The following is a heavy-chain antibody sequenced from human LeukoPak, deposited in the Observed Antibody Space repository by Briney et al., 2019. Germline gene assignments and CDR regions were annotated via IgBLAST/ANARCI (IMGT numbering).Heavy chain of an antibody. V-gene: IGHV1-18*01. D-gene: IGHD3-22*01. CDR2: ISAYNGNT. CDR1: GYTFTNYG. J-gene: IGHJ4*02. Sequence: ASVKVSCKASGYTFTNYGISWVRQAPGQGLEWMGWISAYNGNTNQAQRLQGRVTMTTDTSTRTAYMELRSLRSDDTAVYYCARDYYDSSGYYYVFAYWGQGTQVTVSS. CDR3: ARDYYDSSGYYYVFAY.